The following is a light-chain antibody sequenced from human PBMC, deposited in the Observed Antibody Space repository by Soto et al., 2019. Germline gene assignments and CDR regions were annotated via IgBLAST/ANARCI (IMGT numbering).Light chain of an antibody. V-gene: IGKV3-20*01. CDR2: GAS. J-gene: IGKJ1*01. CDR3: QQYGSSGT. Sequence: IVLTQSPGTLSLSPGEGATLSCRASQTISSSHLAWYQQKPGQAPRLLISGASSRAADIPDRFSGSGSGTDFTLTISRLEPEDFAVYYCQQYGSSGTFGQGTKVDIK. CDR1: QTISSSH.